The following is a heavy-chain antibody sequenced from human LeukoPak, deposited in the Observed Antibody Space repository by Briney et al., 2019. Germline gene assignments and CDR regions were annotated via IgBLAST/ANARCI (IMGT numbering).Heavy chain of an antibody. Sequence: PGGSLRLSCAASGFTFSSYWMHWVRQAPGKGLVWVSRINSDGSSTSYADSVKGRFTISRDNAKNTPYLQMNSLRAEDTAVYYCARVGYSSGWYHFDYWGQGTLVTVSS. CDR3: ARVGYSSGWYHFDY. V-gene: IGHV3-74*01. CDR1: GFTFSSYW. CDR2: INSDGSST. J-gene: IGHJ4*02. D-gene: IGHD6-19*01.